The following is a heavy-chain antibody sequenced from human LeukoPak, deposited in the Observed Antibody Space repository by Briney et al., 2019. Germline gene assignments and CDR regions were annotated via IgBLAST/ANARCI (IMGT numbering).Heavy chain of an antibody. Sequence: GGSLRLSCAASGFTFDDYFMSWVRQLPGKGLEWVSDINWNGGSTTYADSVEGRFTISRDNAKNSLYLQMNSLRVADTAFYHCARVISYGSGNFYFDYWGQGTLVTVSS. CDR2: INWNGGST. CDR1: GFTFDDYF. CDR3: ARVISYGSGNFYFDY. J-gene: IGHJ4*02. D-gene: IGHD3-10*01. V-gene: IGHV3-20*01.